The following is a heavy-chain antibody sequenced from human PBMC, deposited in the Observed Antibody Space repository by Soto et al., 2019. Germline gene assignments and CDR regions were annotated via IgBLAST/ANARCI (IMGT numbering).Heavy chain of an antibody. CDR2: INPNSGGT. Sequence: VASVKVSCKASGYTFTGYYMHWVRQAPGQGLEWMGWINPNSGGTNYAQKFQGWVTMTRDTSISTAYMELSRLRSDDTAVYYCARAAPQIQNWFDPWGQGTLVTVSS. CDR1: GYTFTGYY. J-gene: IGHJ5*02. CDR3: ARAAPQIQNWFDP. D-gene: IGHD5-18*01. V-gene: IGHV1-2*04.